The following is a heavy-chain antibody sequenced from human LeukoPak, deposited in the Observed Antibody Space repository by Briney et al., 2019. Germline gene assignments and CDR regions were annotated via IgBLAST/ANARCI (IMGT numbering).Heavy chain of an antibody. D-gene: IGHD3-16*02. J-gene: IGHJ6*03. CDR1: GYTLTELS. CDR2: FDPVVGET. V-gene: IGHV1-24*01. CDR3: ARCDYVWGSYRFLREYYYYYMDV. Sequence: ASVKVSCMVSGYTLTELSMHWVRQAPGKGLEWVGGFDPVVGETIYAQKFQGRVTMPEDTSTDTAYMELSSLRSEDTAVYYCARCDYVWGSYRFLREYYYYYMDVWGKGATVTISS.